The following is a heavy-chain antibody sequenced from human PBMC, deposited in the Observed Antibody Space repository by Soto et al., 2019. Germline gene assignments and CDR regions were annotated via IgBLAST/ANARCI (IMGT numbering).Heavy chain of an antibody. V-gene: IGHV3-33*08. Sequence: QVQLVESGGGVVQPGRSLRLSCAASGFTFSSYGMHWVRQAPGKGLEWVAVIWYDGSNKYYADSVKGRFTISRDNSKNTLYLQMNSLRAEDTAVYYCAREYCSGGSCYWPYYYYGMDVWGQGTTVTVSS. CDR2: IWYDGSNK. CDR3: AREYCSGGSCYWPYYYYGMDV. D-gene: IGHD2-15*01. CDR1: GFTFSSYG. J-gene: IGHJ6*02.